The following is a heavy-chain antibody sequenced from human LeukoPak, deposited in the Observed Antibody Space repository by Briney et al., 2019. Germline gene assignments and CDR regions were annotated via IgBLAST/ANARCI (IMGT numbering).Heavy chain of an antibody. J-gene: IGHJ5*02. V-gene: IGHV1-69*13. D-gene: IGHD3-3*01. CDR1: GGTFSSYA. CDR2: IIPIFGTA. CDR3: ARANVLRFLEWLPNWFDP. Sequence: WASVKVSCKASGGTFSSYAISWVRQAPGQGLEWMGGIIPIFGTANYAQKFQGRVTITADESTSTAYMELSSLRSDDTAVYYCARANVLRFLEWLPNWFDPWGQGTLVTVSS.